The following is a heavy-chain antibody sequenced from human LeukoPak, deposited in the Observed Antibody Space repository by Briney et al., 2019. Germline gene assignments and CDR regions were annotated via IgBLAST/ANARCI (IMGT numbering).Heavy chain of an antibody. D-gene: IGHD3-3*01. Sequence: QAGGSLRLSCAASGFTFDDYGMHWVRQTPGKGLVWVSGIKSDGTTTHYADSVEGRFTISRDNAKNTLYLQMNSLRDEDTAMYYCATLEWGRGTYWGQGILVTVSS. CDR3: ATLEWGRGTY. CDR1: GFTFDDYG. V-gene: IGHV3-74*01. J-gene: IGHJ4*02. CDR2: IKSDGTTT.